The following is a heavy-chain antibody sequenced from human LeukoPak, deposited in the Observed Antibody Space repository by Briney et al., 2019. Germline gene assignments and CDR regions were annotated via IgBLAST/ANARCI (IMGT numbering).Heavy chain of an antibody. V-gene: IGHV3-66*01. J-gene: IGHJ1*01. Sequence: GGSLRLSCAGSGFTVSNNYMNWVRQAPGKGVEWVSVIYISGSASYADSVKRRFRLSRDNSKNTLYLQMNHLRADDTAVYYCAKAPGGYSCAPGDFWGQGTLVSVSS. CDR3: AKAPGGYSCAPGDF. CDR1: GFTVSNNY. D-gene: IGHD5-18*01. CDR2: IYISGSA.